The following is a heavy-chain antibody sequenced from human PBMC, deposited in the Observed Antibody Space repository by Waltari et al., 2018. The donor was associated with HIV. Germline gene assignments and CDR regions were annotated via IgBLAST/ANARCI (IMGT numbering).Heavy chain of an antibody. CDR1: GGSFSGYY. CDR3: ASTQIRGYCSSTSCAQTWVD. Sequence: QVQLQQWGAGLLKPSETLSLTCAVYGGSFSGYYWSWIRQPPGKGLEWIGEINHSGSTNYNPSLKSRVTISVDTSKNQFSLKLSSVTAADTAVYYCASTQIRGYCSSTSCAQTWVDWGQGTLVTVSS. D-gene: IGHD2-2*01. CDR2: INHSGST. J-gene: IGHJ4*02. V-gene: IGHV4-34*01.